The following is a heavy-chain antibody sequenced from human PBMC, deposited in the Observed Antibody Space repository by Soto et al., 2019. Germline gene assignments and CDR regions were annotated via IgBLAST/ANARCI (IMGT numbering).Heavy chain of an antibody. CDR1: GGSISSYY. CDR2: IYYSGST. CDR3: ARSYGSGSPDAFDI. V-gene: IGHV4-59*01. Sequence: PSETLSLTCTVSGGSISSYYWSWIRQPPGKGLEWIGYIYYSGSTNYNPSLKSRVTISLDTSKNQFSLKLSSVTAADTAVYYCARSYGSGSPDAFDIWGQGTMVTVSS. D-gene: IGHD3-10*01. J-gene: IGHJ3*02.